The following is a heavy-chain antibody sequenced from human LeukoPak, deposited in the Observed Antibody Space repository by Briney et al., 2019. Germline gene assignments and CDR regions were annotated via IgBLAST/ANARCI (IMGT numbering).Heavy chain of an antibody. Sequence: GGSLRLSCAASGFTFSSYAMSWVRQAPGKGLEWVSAISGSGGSTYYADSVKGRFTISRDNSKNTLYLQMNSLRAEDTAVYYCAKDPYCSGGSCYSYYFDYWGQGTLVTVSS. CDR2: ISGSGGST. V-gene: IGHV3-23*01. D-gene: IGHD2-15*01. CDR1: GFTFSSYA. J-gene: IGHJ4*02. CDR3: AKDPYCSGGSCYSYYFDY.